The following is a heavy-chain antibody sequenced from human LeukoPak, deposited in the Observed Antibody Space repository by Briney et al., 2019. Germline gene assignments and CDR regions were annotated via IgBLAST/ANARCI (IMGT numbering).Heavy chain of an antibody. J-gene: IGHJ6*02. Sequence: GGSLRLSCAASGFTFSSYAMHWVRQAPGKGLEWVAVISYDGSNKYYADSVKGQFTISRDNSKNTLYLQMNSLRAEDTAVYYCARGTPSSSGWLYYGMDVWGQGTTVTVSS. D-gene: IGHD6-19*01. CDR3: ARGTPSSSGWLYYGMDV. V-gene: IGHV3-30-3*01. CDR2: ISYDGSNK. CDR1: GFTFSSYA.